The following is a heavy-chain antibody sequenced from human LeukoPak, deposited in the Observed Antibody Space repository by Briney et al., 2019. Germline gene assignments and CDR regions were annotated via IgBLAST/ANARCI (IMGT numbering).Heavy chain of an antibody. CDR2: INHSGST. CDR3: ARRNYYGSGSYCFDY. J-gene: IGHJ4*02. CDR1: GGSFSRYY. D-gene: IGHD3-10*01. V-gene: IGHV4-34*01. Sequence: RPSETLSLTCAVYGGSFSRYYWSWIRQPPGKGLEWIGEINHSGSTNYNPSLKSRVTISVDTSKNQFSLKLSSVTAADTAVYYCARRNYYGSGSYCFDYWGQGTLVTASS.